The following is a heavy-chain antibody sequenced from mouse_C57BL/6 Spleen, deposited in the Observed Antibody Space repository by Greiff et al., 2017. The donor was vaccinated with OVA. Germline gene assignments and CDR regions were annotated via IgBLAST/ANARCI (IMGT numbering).Heavy chain of an antibody. V-gene: IGHV1-39*01. CDR3: ARRGGSSQSPYWYFDV. J-gene: IGHJ1*03. CDR2: INPNYGTT. D-gene: IGHD1-1*01. Sequence: EVQLQQSGPELVKPGASVKISCKASGYSFTDYNMNWVKQSNGKSLEWIGVINPNYGTTSYNQKFKGKATLTVDQSSSTAYMQLNSLTSEDSAVYYCARRGGSSQSPYWYFDVWGTGTTVTVSS. CDR1: GYSFTDYN.